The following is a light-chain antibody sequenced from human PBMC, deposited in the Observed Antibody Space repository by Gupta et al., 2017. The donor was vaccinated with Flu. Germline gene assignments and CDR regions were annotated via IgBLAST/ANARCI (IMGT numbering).Light chain of an antibody. J-gene: IGLJ3*02. CDR2: KDS. CDR3: QSAGSSCTSHWV. CDR1: ALPKQY. V-gene: IGLV3-25*02. Sequence: SSELTQPPPLSVSPGQTARITCSGDALPKQYAYWYQQKPGQAPVLVIYKDSERPSGIPERFSGSSSGTTGTLTISGVQAEDEADYYCQSAGSSCTSHWVFGGGTKLTVL.